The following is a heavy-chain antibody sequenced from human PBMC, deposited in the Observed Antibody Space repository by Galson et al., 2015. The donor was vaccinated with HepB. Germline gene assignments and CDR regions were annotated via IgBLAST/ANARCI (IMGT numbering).Heavy chain of an antibody. CDR3: ARAPRLDYDSSGYNDY. CDR1: GGSISSYY. CDR2: IYYSGST. J-gene: IGHJ4*02. D-gene: IGHD3-22*01. V-gene: IGHV4-59*01. Sequence: ETLPLTCTVSGGSISSYYWSWIRQPPGKGLEWIGYIYYSGSTNYNPSLKSRVTISVDTSKNQFSLKLSSVTAADTAVYYCARAPRLDYDSSGYNDYWGQGTLVTVSS.